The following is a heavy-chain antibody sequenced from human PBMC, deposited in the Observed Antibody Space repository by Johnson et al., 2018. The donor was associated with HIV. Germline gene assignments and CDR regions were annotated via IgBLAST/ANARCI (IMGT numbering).Heavy chain of an antibody. CDR1: GFTFSSYA. V-gene: IGHV3-30-3*01. CDR2: ISYDGSNK. CDR3: AGYDSSAYYDVGFFDI. D-gene: IGHD3-22*01. Sequence: QVQLMESGGGVVQPGRSLRLSCAASGFTFSSYAMHWVRQAPGKGLEWVAVISYDGSNKYYADSVKGRFTISRDNSKNTLYLQMNSLRAEDTAVYYCAGYDSSAYYDVGFFDIWGQGTMVTVSS. J-gene: IGHJ3*02.